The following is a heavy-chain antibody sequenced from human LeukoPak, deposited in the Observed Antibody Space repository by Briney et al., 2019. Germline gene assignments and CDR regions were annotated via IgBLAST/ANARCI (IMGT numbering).Heavy chain of an antibody. V-gene: IGHV3-64*01. CDR3: AKEQGAYDSSGYHDY. CDR1: GFTFSSYA. J-gene: IGHJ4*02. Sequence: GGSLRLSCAASGFTFSSYAMHCVRQAPGKGLEYVSAISSNGGSTYYANSVKGRFTISRDNSKNTLYLQMGSLRAEDTAVYYCAKEQGAYDSSGYHDYWGQGTLVTVSS. CDR2: ISSNGGST. D-gene: IGHD3-22*01.